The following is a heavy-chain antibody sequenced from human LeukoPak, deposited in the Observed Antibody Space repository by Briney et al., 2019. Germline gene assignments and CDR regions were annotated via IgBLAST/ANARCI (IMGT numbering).Heavy chain of an antibody. Sequence: PSETLSLTRTVSGGSISSYYWSWIRQPPRKGLEWIGYIYYSGSTNYHRTLNCPFTITVDTSKSHCSLKLSSVTAADTAVYYCASGGFLGGNFWGYYFDYWGQGTLVTVSS. V-gene: IGHV4-59*08. D-gene: IGHD4-23*01. CDR1: GGSISSYY. J-gene: IGHJ4*02. CDR3: ASGGFLGGNFWGYYFDY. CDR2: IYYSGST.